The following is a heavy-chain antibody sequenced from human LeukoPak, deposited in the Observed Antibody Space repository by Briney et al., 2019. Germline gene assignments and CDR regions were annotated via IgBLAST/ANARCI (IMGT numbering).Heavy chain of an antibody. CDR1: GFTFSSYA. V-gene: IGHV3-23*01. Sequence: YPGGSLRLSCAASGFTFSSYAMSWVRQAPGKGLEWVSAISGSGGSTYYADSVKGRFTISRDNSKNTLYLQMNSLRAEDTAVYYCAKEPTYGSGSYRVWTFDYWGQGTLVTVSS. D-gene: IGHD3-10*01. CDR2: ISGSGGST. CDR3: AKEPTYGSGSYRVWTFDY. J-gene: IGHJ4*02.